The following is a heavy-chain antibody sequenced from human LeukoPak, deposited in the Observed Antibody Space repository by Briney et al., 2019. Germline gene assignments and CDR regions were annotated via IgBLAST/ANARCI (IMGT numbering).Heavy chain of an antibody. CDR1: GYTFTSYD. Sequence: ASVKVSCKASGYTFTSYDINWVRQATGQGLEWMGWMNPNSGNTGYAQKFQGRVTMTRNTSISTAYMELSSLRSEDTAVYYCARSYYYDSSGYYYYYYYMDVWGKGTTVTVSS. CDR2: MNPNSGNT. J-gene: IGHJ6*03. V-gene: IGHV1-8*01. D-gene: IGHD3-22*01. CDR3: ARSYYYDSSGYYYYYYYMDV.